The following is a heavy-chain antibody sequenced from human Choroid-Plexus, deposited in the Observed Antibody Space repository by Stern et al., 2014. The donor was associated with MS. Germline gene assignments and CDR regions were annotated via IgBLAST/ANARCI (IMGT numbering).Heavy chain of an antibody. J-gene: IGHJ4*02. CDR1: GFTFSNFG. D-gene: IGHD2-15*01. Sequence: DQLVESGGGVAQPGRPLILSCEASGFTFSNFGMHWVRQAPGKGLEWVALISYDGSDKYYADSVKGRFTIFRDNSKNTLYMHMNSLRAEDTAVYYCAKDRQWSTYFFDYWGQGSLVTVSS. CDR2: ISYDGSDK. CDR3: AKDRQWSTYFFDY. V-gene: IGHV3-30*18.